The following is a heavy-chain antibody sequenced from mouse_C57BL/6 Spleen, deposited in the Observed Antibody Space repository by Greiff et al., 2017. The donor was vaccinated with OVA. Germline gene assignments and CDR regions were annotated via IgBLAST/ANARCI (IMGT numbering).Heavy chain of an antibody. CDR3: AYYYGSSYVLHGYFDV. Sequence: EVKLMESGGGLVKPGGSLKLSCAASGFTFSDYGMHWVRQAPEKGLEWVAYISSGSSTIYYADTVKGRFTISRDNAKNTLCLQMTRLRSEDTAMYYCAYYYGSSYVLHGYFDVWGTGTTVTVSS. CDR2: ISSGSSTI. CDR1: GFTFSDYG. D-gene: IGHD1-1*01. V-gene: IGHV5-17*01. J-gene: IGHJ1*03.